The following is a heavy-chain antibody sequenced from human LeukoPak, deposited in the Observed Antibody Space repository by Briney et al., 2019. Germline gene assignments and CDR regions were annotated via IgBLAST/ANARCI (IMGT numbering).Heavy chain of an antibody. D-gene: IGHD2-15*01. CDR3: ARDPDCSGGACYFDY. CDR2: IYSGGST. Sequence: GGSVRLSCAASGFTVSSNYMSWVRQAPGKGLEWVSVIYSGGSTNYADSVKGRFTISRDNSKNTLYLQMNRLRAEDTAVYYCARDPDCSGGACYFDYWGQGTPVSPSS. CDR1: GFTVSSNY. V-gene: IGHV3-53*01. J-gene: IGHJ4*02.